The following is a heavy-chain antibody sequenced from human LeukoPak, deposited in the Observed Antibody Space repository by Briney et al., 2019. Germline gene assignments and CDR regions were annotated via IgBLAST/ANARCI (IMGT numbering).Heavy chain of an antibody. V-gene: IGHV3-21*01. J-gene: IGHJ4*02. CDR2: ISSSSSYI. CDR3: ARVVVVAATRGGFDY. D-gene: IGHD2-15*01. CDR1: GFTFSSYS. Sequence: GGSLRLSCAASGFTFSSYSMNWVRQAPGKGLEWVSSISSSSSYIYYADSVKGRFTISRDNAKNSLYLQMDSLRAEDTAVYYCARVVVVAATRGGFDYWGQGTLVTVSS.